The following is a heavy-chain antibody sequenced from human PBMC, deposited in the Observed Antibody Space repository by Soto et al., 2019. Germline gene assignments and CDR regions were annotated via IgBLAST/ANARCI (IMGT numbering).Heavy chain of an antibody. CDR2: IDWYDNK. V-gene: IGHV2-70*01. CDR3: ARGRDECSGGSCSYNWFDP. Sequence: PTLVTPTPTLTLACTFSGFSLSTTGMCVSWIRQPPGKALEWLALIDWYDNKFYSSSLKTRLTISKDASNNQVVLTMTNMDPVDTATYFCARGRDECSGGSCSYNWFDPWGQGTMVTVSS. D-gene: IGHD2-15*01. J-gene: IGHJ5*02. CDR1: GFSLSTTGMC.